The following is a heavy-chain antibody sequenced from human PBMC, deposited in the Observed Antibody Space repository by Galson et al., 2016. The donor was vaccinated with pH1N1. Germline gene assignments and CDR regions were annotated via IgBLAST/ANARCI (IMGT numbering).Heavy chain of an antibody. V-gene: IGHV5-51*03. CDR1: GYKFASSW. J-gene: IGHJ3*02. CDR2: IWLGGSLI. D-gene: IGHD4-17*01. CDR3: ARQYDFGDYRGDAFDI. Sequence: QSGAEVKKPGESLKISCKGSGYKFASSWIVWVRQMPGKGLEWMGIIWLGGSLIRYKPSFQGQVTISADKSINIVYLQWISLKASDTATYYCARQYDFGDYRGDAFDIWGQGTMVIVSS.